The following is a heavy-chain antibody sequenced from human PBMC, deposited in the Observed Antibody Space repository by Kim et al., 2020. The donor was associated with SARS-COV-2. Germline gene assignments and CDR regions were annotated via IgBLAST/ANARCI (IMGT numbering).Heavy chain of an antibody. J-gene: IGHJ5*02. CDR1: GGSISSSSYY. CDR3: ARHAEYYDFWSGSSNWFDP. Sequence: SETLSLTCTVSGGSISSSSYYWGWIRQPPGKGLEWIGSIYYSGSTYYNPSLKSRVTISVDTSKNQFSLKLSSVTAADTAVYYCARHAEYYDFWSGSSNWFDPWGQGTLVTVSS. D-gene: IGHD3-3*01. V-gene: IGHV4-39*01. CDR2: IYYSGST.